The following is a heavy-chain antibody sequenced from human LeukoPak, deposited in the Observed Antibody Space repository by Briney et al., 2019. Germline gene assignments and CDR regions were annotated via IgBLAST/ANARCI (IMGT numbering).Heavy chain of an antibody. Sequence: SETLSLTCTVSGGSISSGGYYWSWLRQHPGKGLEWIGYIYYSGSTYYNPSLKSRVTISVDTSKNQFSLKLSSVTAADTAVYYCASDGDSSGFSDAFDIWGQGTMVTVSS. V-gene: IGHV4-31*03. CDR2: IYYSGST. CDR1: GGSISSGGYY. J-gene: IGHJ3*02. CDR3: ASDGDSSGFSDAFDI. D-gene: IGHD3-22*01.